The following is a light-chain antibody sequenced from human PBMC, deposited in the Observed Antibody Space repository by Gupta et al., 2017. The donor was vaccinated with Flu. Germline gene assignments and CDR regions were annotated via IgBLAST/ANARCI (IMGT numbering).Light chain of an antibody. J-gene: IGKJ5*01. CDR1: QAVSNSY. V-gene: IGKV3-20*01. CDR2: AAS. CDR3: QQYGSSPPIT. Sequence: RASLACRASQAVSNSYLAWYPQKPGQAPRLLIYAASSRATGIPDRFSGSGSGTDFTLTVSRVEPEDSAVYYCQQYGSSPPITFGQGTRLEI.